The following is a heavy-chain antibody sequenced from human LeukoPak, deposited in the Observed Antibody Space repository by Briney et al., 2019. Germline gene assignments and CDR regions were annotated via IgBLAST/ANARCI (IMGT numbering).Heavy chain of an antibody. D-gene: IGHD6-13*01. CDR2: ISYSGSTI. Sequence: GGSLRLSCAASGFTFSDYYMSWIRQAPGKGLEGVSYISYSGSTIYYADSVKGRFTISRDDAKNLLYLQMNCLRAEDTAVYYCARDIAAAGLFFDYWGQGTLVTVSS. V-gene: IGHV3-11*01. J-gene: IGHJ4*02. CDR1: GFTFSDYY. CDR3: ARDIAAAGLFFDY.